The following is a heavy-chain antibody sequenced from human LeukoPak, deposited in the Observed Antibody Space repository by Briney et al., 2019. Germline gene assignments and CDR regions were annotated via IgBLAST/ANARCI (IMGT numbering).Heavy chain of an antibody. CDR2: INHSGST. V-gene: IGHV4-34*01. CDR1: GGSFSGYY. CDR3: ARLGPYYYGSGSYYKPFDY. Sequence: SETLSLTCAVYGGSFSGYYWSWIRQPPGKGLEWIGEINHSGSTNYNPSLKSRVTISVDTSKNQFSLKLSSVTAADTAVHYCARLGPYYYGSGSYYKPFDYWGQGTLVTVSS. J-gene: IGHJ4*02. D-gene: IGHD3-10*01.